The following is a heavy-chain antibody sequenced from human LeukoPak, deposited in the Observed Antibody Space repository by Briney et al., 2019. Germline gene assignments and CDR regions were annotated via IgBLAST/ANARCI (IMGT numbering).Heavy chain of an antibody. Sequence: GGSLRLSCAASGFTFSSHVMSWVRQAPGKGLEWVSNIGGSVGSMFYAASVKGRFAISRDNSKNTLFLQMNNLRVEDTAVYYCAKSLAAIAVTDYYYYGMDVWGQGTTVTVSS. CDR1: GFTFSSHV. CDR3: AKSLAAIAVTDYYYYGMDV. D-gene: IGHD6-19*01. V-gene: IGHV3-23*01. CDR2: IGGSVGSM. J-gene: IGHJ6*02.